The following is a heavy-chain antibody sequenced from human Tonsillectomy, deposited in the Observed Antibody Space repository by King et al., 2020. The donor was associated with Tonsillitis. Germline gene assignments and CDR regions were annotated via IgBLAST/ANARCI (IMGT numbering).Heavy chain of an antibody. CDR3: ARDSGRLARTSALDI. J-gene: IGHJ3*02. D-gene: IGHD1-26*01. V-gene: IGHV3-48*02. CDR2: INEDSSVI. CDR1: GFSFSYYS. Sequence: VQLVESGGGLVQPGGSLRLSCAASGFSFSYYSMNWVRQAPGKGLEWLSYINEDSSVIYYADSVKGRFTISRDNAKNSLYLQMSSLRDEDAAVYYCARDSGRLARTSALDIWGQGTMVTVSS.